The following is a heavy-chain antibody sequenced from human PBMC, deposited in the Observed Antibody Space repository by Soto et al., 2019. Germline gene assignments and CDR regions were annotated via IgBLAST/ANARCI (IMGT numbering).Heavy chain of an antibody. Sequence: PGGSLRLSCAASGFTFSSYWMSWFRQSPGKGLEWMANIKQDGSEKYYVDFVKGRFTISRDNAKNSLYLQMNSLRADDTAVYYCARKGYGLGGYDIWGQGTTVTVS. CDR3: ARKGYGLGGYDI. D-gene: IGHD2-15*01. J-gene: IGHJ3*02. V-gene: IGHV3-7*01. CDR2: IKQDGSEK. CDR1: GFTFSSYW.